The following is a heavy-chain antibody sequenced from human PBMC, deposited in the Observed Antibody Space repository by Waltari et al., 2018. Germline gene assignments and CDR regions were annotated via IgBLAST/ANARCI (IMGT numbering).Heavy chain of an antibody. CDR2: ISNSGGST. J-gene: IGHJ5*02. CDR1: GFTFSSYA. D-gene: IGHD3-16*01. V-gene: IGHV3-23*04. CDR3: VKDGAPYNWLDP. Sequence: EVQLVESGGGLVQPGGSLRLSCAASGFTFSSYAMNWVRQAPGKGLEWVSTISNSGGSTYYADSVKGRFTISRDNSKNTLHLQMNSLRAEDTAAYYCVKDGAPYNWLDPWGQGTLVTVSS.